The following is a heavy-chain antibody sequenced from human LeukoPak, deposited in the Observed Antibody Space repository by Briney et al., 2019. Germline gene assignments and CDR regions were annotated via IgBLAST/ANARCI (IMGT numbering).Heavy chain of an antibody. Sequence: SETLSLTCTVSGDSLSSYYWSWIRQPPGKGLEWIGYINYSGSTNYNPSLKSRVTMSVDTSKNQFSLKLSSVTAADTAMYYCAREGRQDYVYCGHWGQGSLVTVSS. CDR3: AREGRQDYVYCGH. CDR2: INYSGST. D-gene: IGHD2-21*01. J-gene: IGHJ4*02. CDR1: GDSLSSYY. V-gene: IGHV4-59*01.